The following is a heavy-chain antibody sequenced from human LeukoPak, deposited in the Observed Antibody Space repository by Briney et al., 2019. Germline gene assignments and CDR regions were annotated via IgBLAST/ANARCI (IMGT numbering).Heavy chain of an antibody. J-gene: IGHJ4*02. Sequence: GGSLTLSCAASGFTFSSYGMHWVRQAPGKGLEWVAVISYDGSNKYYADSVKGRFTISRDNSKNTVSLHMNSLRAEDSAIYRCARAYDKAYDYWGQGTLVTVSS. CDR3: ARAYDKAYDY. D-gene: IGHD2-21*01. CDR1: GFTFSSYG. CDR2: ISYDGSNK. V-gene: IGHV3-33*05.